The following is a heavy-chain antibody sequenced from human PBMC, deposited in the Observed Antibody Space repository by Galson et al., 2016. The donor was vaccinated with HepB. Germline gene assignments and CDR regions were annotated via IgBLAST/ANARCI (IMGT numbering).Heavy chain of an antibody. CDR1: GYSFTRYT. CDR3: ARSYSGYDHFDY. CDR2: INAGTGNT. Sequence: SVKVSCKASGYSFTRYTIHWVRQAPGQRLEWMGWINAGTGNTTYSQKFQGRVTISRDTSASTAYMELSSLRSEDTTVYYCARSYSGYDHFDYWGQGTLVTVSS. V-gene: IGHV1-3*01. J-gene: IGHJ4*02. D-gene: IGHD5-12*01.